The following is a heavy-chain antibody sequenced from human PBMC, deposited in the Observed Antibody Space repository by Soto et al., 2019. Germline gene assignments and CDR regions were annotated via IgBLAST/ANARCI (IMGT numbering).Heavy chain of an antibody. V-gene: IGHV5-51*01. CDR2: IYPDNSNT. D-gene: IGHD6-13*01. Sequence: VQLVQSGTEVKKPGDSLKISCKGSGYFFAGYWIAWVRQMPVKGLEWMGIIYPDNSNTKYSRSFQGQVTISADKSSSTAYLQWSSLKASDTAISYCARQGAAVPTVPLIWFDPWCQRTLVTVSS. CDR3: ARQGAAVPTVPLIWFDP. CDR1: GYFFAGYW. J-gene: IGHJ5*02.